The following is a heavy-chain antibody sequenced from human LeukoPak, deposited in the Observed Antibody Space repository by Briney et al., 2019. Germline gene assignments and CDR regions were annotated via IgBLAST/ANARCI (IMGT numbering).Heavy chain of an antibody. V-gene: IGHV1-69*04. J-gene: IGHJ4*02. CDR2: IIPVLGVS. CDR3: MREGTPTKRGFDY. Sequence: SVKVSCKASGGSFSSFVITWVRPAPGQGLEWMGRIIPVLGVSNFAQKFQGRVTITADKSTNTAHMELSRLESGDTAVYYCMREGTPTKRGFDYWGQGTLVTVSS. CDR1: GGSFSSFV. D-gene: IGHD5-12*01.